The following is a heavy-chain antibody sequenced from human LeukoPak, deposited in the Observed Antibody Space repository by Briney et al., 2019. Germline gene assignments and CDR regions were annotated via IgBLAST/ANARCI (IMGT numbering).Heavy chain of an antibody. CDR3: ARAHRYGDYYYYAMDV. V-gene: IGHV1-8*01. D-gene: IGHD4/OR15-4a*01. Sequence: ASVKVSCKASGYTFTSYDINWVRQATGQGLEWMGWMNPNSGNTGYAQKFQGRVTMTRNTSISTAYMELSSLRSEDTAVYYCARAHRYGDYYYYAMDVWGQGTTVTVSS. J-gene: IGHJ6*02. CDR2: MNPNSGNT. CDR1: GYTFTSYD.